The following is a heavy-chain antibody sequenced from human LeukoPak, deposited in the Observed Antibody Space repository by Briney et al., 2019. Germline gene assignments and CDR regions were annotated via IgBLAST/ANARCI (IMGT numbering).Heavy chain of an antibody. CDR1: GYTFTGYY. CDR2: INPNSGGT. Sequence: ASVKVSCKASGYTFTGYYMHWVRQAPGQELEWMGWINPNSGGTNYAQKFQGRVTMTRDTSISTAYMELSRLRSDDTAVYYCARVYSSSSRVLDYWGQGTLVTVSS. V-gene: IGHV1-2*02. J-gene: IGHJ4*02. CDR3: ARVYSSSSRVLDY. D-gene: IGHD6-6*01.